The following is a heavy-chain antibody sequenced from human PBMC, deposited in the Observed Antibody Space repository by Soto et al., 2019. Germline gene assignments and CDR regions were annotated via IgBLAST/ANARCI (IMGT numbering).Heavy chain of an antibody. J-gene: IGHJ4*02. CDR3: TTEPWIQLWFPDY. V-gene: IGHV3-15*01. CDR2: IKSKTDGGTT. Sequence: LRLSCAASGFTFSNAWMSWVRQAPGKGLEWVGRIKSKTDGGTTDYAAPVKGRFTISRDDSKNTLYLQMNSLKTEDTAVYYCTTEPWIQLWFPDYWGQATMFTVSS. D-gene: IGHD5-18*01. CDR1: GFTFSNAW.